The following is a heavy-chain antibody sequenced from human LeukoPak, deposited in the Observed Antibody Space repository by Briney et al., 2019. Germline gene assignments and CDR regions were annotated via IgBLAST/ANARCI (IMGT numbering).Heavy chain of an antibody. CDR3: ARVIAVAGTHYYYYYGMDV. D-gene: IGHD6-19*01. Sequence: ASVKVSCKASGYTFTSYYMHWVRQAPGQGLEWMGIINPSGGSTSYAQKFQGRVTMTRDMSTSTVYMELSSLRSEDTAVYYCARVIAVAGTHYYYYYGMDVWGQGTTVTVSS. J-gene: IGHJ6*02. CDR2: INPSGGST. V-gene: IGHV1-46*01. CDR1: GYTFTSYY.